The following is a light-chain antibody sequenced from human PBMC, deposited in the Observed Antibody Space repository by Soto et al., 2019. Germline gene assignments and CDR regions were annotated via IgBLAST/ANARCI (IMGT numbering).Light chain of an antibody. Sequence: SRCPATLSLSSRHWATLSCRASQRVSRTVAWYQEKPGQAPRLLISAASTGAGGVPSRFSAAVSGTVFTLTISSLQAEDFATYYCQQYNTSPITFGQGTRLEIK. CDR1: QRVSRT. CDR3: QQYNTSPIT. CDR2: AAS. J-gene: IGKJ5*01. V-gene: IGKV3D-15*01.